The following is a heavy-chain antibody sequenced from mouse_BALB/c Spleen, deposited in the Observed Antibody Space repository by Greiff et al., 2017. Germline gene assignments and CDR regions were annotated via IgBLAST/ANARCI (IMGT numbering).Heavy chain of an antibody. V-gene: IGHV2-9*02. D-gene: IGHD1-1*01. CDR2: IWAGGST. CDR3: ASDYYGYAMDY. J-gene: IGHJ4*01. CDR1: GFSLTSYG. Sequence: VNVVESGPGLVAPSQSLSITCTVSGFSLTSYGVHWVRQPPGKGLEWLGVIWAGGSTNYNSALMSRLSISKDNSKSQVFLKMNSLQTDDTAMYYCASDYYGYAMDYWGQGTSVTVSS.